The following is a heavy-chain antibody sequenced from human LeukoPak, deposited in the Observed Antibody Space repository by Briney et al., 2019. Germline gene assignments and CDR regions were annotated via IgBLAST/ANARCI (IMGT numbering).Heavy chain of an antibody. J-gene: IGHJ5*02. Sequence: GGSLRLSCAASGFTFSSHWMDWVRQAPGKGLVWVSRINRDGSSTSYADSAKGRFTISRDNAKNTLYLQMNSLRAEDTAVYYCAKNPDQWLVPGWFDPWGQGTLVTVSS. V-gene: IGHV3-74*01. CDR1: GFTFSSHW. CDR3: AKNPDQWLVPGWFDP. D-gene: IGHD6-19*01. CDR2: INRDGSST.